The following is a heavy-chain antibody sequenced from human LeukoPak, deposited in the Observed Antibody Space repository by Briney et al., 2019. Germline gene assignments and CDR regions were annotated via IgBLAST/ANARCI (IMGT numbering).Heavy chain of an antibody. D-gene: IGHD6-13*01. CDR2: MNPNSGNT. J-gene: IGHJ3*02. Sequence: ASVKVSCKASGYTFTSYDINWVRQATGQGLEWMGWMNPNSGNTGYAQKFQGRVTMTRNTSISTAYMELSSLRSEDTAVYYCARDLLVRSSLAFDIWGQGTMVTVSS. CDR3: ARDLLVRSSLAFDI. CDR1: GYTFTSYD. V-gene: IGHV1-8*01.